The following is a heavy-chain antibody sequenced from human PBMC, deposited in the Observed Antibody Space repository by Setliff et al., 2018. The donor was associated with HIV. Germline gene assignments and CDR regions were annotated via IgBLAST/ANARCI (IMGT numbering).Heavy chain of an antibody. D-gene: IGHD1-7*01. CDR3: ARGWELNV. J-gene: IGHJ4*02. Sequence: ASVKVSCKVSGYTLTELSMHWVRQAPGKGLEWMGWISGHSDSRKYGRQFQGRVTLTMETSTATAFMELTSLTYDDTAVYYCARGWELNVWGQGSLVTVS. CDR2: ISGHSDSR. V-gene: IGHV1-2*07. CDR1: GYTLTELS.